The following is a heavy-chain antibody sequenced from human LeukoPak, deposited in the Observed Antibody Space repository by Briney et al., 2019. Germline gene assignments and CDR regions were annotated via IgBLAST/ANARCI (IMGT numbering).Heavy chain of an antibody. CDR2: IYTSGST. D-gene: IGHD3-10*01. CDR1: GGSISSYY. V-gene: IGHV4-4*07. Sequence: SETLSLICTVSGGSISSYYWSWIRQPAGKGLEWIGRIYTSGSTNYNPSLKSRVTMSVDTSKNQFSLKLSSVTAADTAVYYCARDRAAVRAFDIWGQGTMVTVSS. CDR3: ARDRAAVRAFDI. J-gene: IGHJ3*02.